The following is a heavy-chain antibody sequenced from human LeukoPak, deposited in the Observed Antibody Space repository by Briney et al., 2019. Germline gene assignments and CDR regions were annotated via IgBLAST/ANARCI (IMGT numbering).Heavy chain of an antibody. V-gene: IGHV3-23*01. CDR2: ISGSGGST. J-gene: IGHJ4*02. D-gene: IGHD3-22*01. Sequence: SCKASGGTFSSYAISWVRQAPGKGLEWVSAISGSGGSTYYADSVKGRFTISRDNSKNTLYLQMNSLRAEDTAVYYCAKSSSGYYYALGYWGQGTLVTVSS. CDR3: AKSSSGYYYALGY. CDR1: GGTFSSYA.